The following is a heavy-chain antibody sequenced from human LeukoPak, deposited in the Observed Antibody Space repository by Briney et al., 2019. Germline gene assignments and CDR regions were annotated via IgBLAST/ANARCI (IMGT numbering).Heavy chain of an antibody. Sequence: GGSLRLSCAASGFTFSSYGMHWVRQAPGKGLEWVAFIRYDGSNKYCADSVKGRFTISRDNSKNTLYLQMSSLRAEDTAVFYCAKGTSAYCGGDCPIDYWGQGTLVTVSS. CDR1: GFTFSSYG. D-gene: IGHD2-21*02. CDR3: AKGTSAYCGGDCPIDY. CDR2: IRYDGSNK. V-gene: IGHV3-30*02. J-gene: IGHJ4*02.